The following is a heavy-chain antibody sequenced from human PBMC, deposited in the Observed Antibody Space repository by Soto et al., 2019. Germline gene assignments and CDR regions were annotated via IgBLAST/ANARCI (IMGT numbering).Heavy chain of an antibody. CDR2: IFPRGTT. V-gene: IGHV4-30-2*01. J-gene: IGHJ4*02. CDR3: ARGREFDS. Sequence: TLSLTCAVSGGSLTSGTYSWNWIRQPPGKGLEWIGYIFPRGTTYYNPTLKSRVSISIDVSKNQFSLNLRSLTAADTAVYYCARGREFDSWGQGTLVTVSS. CDR1: GGSLTSGTYS.